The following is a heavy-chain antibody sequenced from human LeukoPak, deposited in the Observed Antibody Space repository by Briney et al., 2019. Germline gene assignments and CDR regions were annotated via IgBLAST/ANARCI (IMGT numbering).Heavy chain of an antibody. Sequence: EPGGSLRLSCAASGFTFSSYSMNWVRQAPGKGLEWVSAISGSGGSTYYADSVKGRFTISRDNSKNTLYLQMNSLRAEDTAVYYCAKDRDSGSGSYLYYDYWGQGTLVTVSS. CDR2: ISGSGGST. CDR1: GFTFSSYS. D-gene: IGHD3-10*01. J-gene: IGHJ4*02. CDR3: AKDRDSGSGSYLYYDY. V-gene: IGHV3-23*01.